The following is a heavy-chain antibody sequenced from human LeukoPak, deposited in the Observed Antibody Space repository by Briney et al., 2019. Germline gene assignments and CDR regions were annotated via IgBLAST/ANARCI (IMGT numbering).Heavy chain of an antibody. D-gene: IGHD6-6*01. V-gene: IGHV3-30*02. J-gene: IGHJ4*02. Sequence: GGSLRLSCVASGLTFVAYDMHWVRQAPGRGLEWVAFIRYDGAYQKYADSVKGRFTISRDNSQSMMYLQMNSLRDGDTAVYYCAKSEYSNTPDGHYFDYWGPGTLVTVSS. CDR2: IRYDGAYQ. CDR1: GLTFVAYD. CDR3: AKSEYSNTPDGHYFDY.